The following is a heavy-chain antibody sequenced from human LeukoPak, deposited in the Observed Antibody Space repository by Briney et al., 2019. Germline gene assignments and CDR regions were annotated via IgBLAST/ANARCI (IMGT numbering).Heavy chain of an antibody. CDR2: IYYSGST. Sequence: SETLSLTCTVSGGSISSSSYYWGWIRQPPGKGLEWIGIIYYSGSTYYNPSLKTRLTISVDTSKNQFSLKLSSVTATDTAVYYCARRGYCSSTSCYEYWFDPWGQGTLVTVSS. J-gene: IGHJ5*02. V-gene: IGHV4-39*01. D-gene: IGHD2-2*01. CDR1: GGSISSSSYY. CDR3: ARRGYCSSTSCYEYWFDP.